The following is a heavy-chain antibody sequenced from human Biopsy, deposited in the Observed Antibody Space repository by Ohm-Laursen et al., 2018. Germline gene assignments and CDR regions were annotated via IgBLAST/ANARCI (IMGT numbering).Heavy chain of an antibody. Sequence: SDTLSLTCTVSGASVSSGSYDWSWIRQPPGKGLEWIGNIYNDVSTKYNPSLRSRVTISVDTSKNHFSLRLRSVTPADTAIYYCARDRGYYSDRTVPGYFDLWGRGTLVTVSS. CDR1: GASVSSGSYD. J-gene: IGHJ2*01. CDR2: IYNDVST. CDR3: ARDRGYYSDRTVPGYFDL. V-gene: IGHV4-61*03. D-gene: IGHD3-22*01.